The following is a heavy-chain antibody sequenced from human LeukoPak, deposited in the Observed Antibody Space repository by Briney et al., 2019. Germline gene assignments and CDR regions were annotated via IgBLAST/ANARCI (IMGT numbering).Heavy chain of an antibody. CDR3: ARGPVGNAFNI. V-gene: IGHV4-59*08. D-gene: IGHD7-27*01. J-gene: IGHJ3*02. CDR1: GGPISSYY. CDR2: IYYSGST. Sequence: PSETLSLTCTVSGGPISSYYWSWIRQPPGKGLEWIGYIYYSGSTNYSPSLKSRVTISVDTSKKQFSLKLSSVTAADTAVYYCARGPVGNAFNIWGQGTMVTVSS.